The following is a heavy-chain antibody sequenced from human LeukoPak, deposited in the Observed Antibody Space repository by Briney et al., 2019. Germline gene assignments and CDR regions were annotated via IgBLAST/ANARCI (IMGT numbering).Heavy chain of an antibody. V-gene: IGHV4-30-2*01. CDR2: INHSGST. CDR3: ARAGVGGTTSLDY. CDR1: GGSISSGGYY. J-gene: IGHJ4*02. D-gene: IGHD1-26*01. Sequence: SQTLSLTCAVSGGSISSGGYYWSWIRQPPGKGLEWIGEINHSGSTNYNPSLKSRVTISVDTSKNQFSLKLSSVTAADTAVYYCARAGVGGTTSLDYWGQGTLVTVSS.